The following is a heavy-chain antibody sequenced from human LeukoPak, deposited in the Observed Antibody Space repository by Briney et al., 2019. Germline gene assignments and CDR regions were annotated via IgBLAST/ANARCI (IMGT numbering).Heavy chain of an antibody. J-gene: IGHJ4*02. CDR2: IKQDGSEK. CDR1: GFTFSSYW. D-gene: IGHD3-22*01. V-gene: IGHV3-7*01. Sequence: GGSLRLSCAASGFTFSSYWMSWFGKPPGKGLGGVATIKQDGSEKYYVDSVKGRFTISRDNAKNSLYLQMNSLRAEDTAVYYCARGVWPYYDSSGYEYWGQGTLVTVSS. CDR3: ARGVWPYYDSSGYEY.